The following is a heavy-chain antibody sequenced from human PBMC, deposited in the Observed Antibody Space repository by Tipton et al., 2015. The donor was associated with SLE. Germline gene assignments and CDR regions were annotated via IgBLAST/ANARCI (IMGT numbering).Heavy chain of an antibody. J-gene: IGHJ4*02. CDR1: GFTFSSYS. Sequence: SLRLSCAASGFTFSSYSMNWVRQAPGKGLEWVSYISSSSSTIYYADSVKGRFTISRDNAKNSLYLQMNSLRAEDTAVYYCAKDRYRMEDDYWGQGTLVTVSS. V-gene: IGHV3-48*01. CDR3: AKDRYRMEDDY. D-gene: IGHD1-14*01. CDR2: ISSSSSTI.